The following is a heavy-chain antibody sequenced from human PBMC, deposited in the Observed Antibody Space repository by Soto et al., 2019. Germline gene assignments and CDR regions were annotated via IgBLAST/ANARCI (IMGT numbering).Heavy chain of an antibody. Sequence: ASVKVSCKTSGYTFSAYYMHWVRQAPGQGLEWMGWINPKSGGTLYAQKFQGRVTMTRDTSISTAYMELSRLRSDDTAVYYCARGGTFAYDTSGYSVERGQGTPVTVSS. D-gene: IGHD3-22*01. CDR1: GYTFSAYY. CDR3: ARGGTFAYDTSGYSVE. CDR2: INPKSGGT. V-gene: IGHV1-2*02. J-gene: IGHJ4*02.